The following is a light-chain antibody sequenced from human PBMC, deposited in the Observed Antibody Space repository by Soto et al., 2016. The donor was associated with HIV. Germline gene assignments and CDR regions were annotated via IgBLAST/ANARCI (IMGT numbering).Light chain of an antibody. CDR3: QQYNAYSPT. J-gene: IGKJ4*01. V-gene: IGKV1-5*03. CDR2: KAS. CDR1: RTIIKY. Sequence: GDRVTITCRASRTIIKYLNWYQQKPGKAPILLIYKASSLESGVPSRFSGSGSGTEFTLTISSLQPDDFATYYCQQYNAYSPTFGGGTKVEIK.